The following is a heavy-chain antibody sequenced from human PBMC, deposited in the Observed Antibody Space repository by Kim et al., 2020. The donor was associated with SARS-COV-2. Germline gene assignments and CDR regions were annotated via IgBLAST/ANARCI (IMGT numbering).Heavy chain of an antibody. D-gene: IGHD3-16*01. CDR3: AKDLGGLCFDP. CDR1: GFTFGDYA. J-gene: IGHJ5*02. V-gene: IGHV3-9*01. CDR2: ISWNSGSI. Sequence: GGSLRLSCAASGFTFGDYATHWVRQAPGKGLEWVSGISWNSGSIGYADSVKGRFTISRDNAKNSLYLQMNSLRAEDTALYYCAKDLGGLCFDPWGQGTL.